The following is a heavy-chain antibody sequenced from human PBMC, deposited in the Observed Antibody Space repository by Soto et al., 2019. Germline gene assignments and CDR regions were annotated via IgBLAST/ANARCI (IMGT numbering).Heavy chain of an antibody. Sequence: PSETLSLTCTVSGGSIKTGGYYWSWIRQVPGKGLEWIGEIYHSGSTNYNPSLKSRVTISVDKSKNQFSLKLSSVTAADTAVYYCARSLLIGAFDIWGQGTMVTVSS. CDR1: GGSIKTGGYY. CDR2: IYHSGST. V-gene: IGHV4-39*07. D-gene: IGHD3-10*01. J-gene: IGHJ3*02. CDR3: ARSLLIGAFDI.